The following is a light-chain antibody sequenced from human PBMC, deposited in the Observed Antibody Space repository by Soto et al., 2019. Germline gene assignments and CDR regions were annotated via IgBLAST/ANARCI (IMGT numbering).Light chain of an antibody. Sequence: EIVLTQSPGTLSLSPGERATLSCRASQSVSSSYLAWYQQKPGQAPRLLIYGASNRATGIPDRFSGSGSGTDFTLSISRLEPEDVAVYYCQQYCSSPTWTFGQGTKVEIK. V-gene: IGKV3-20*01. J-gene: IGKJ1*01. CDR1: QSVSSSY. CDR3: QQYCSSPTWT. CDR2: GAS.